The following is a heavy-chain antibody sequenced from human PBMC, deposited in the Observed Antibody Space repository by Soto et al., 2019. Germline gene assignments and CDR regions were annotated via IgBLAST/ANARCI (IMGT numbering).Heavy chain of an antibody. D-gene: IGHD6-13*01. J-gene: IGHJ6*02. CDR2: ISYDGSNK. V-gene: IGHV3-30-3*01. CDR3: ASGVGIAAAGPSHNYYYYYGMDV. CDR1: GFTFSSYA. Sequence: PGGSLRLSCAASGFTFSSYAMHWVRQAPGKGLEWVAVISYDGSNKYYADSVKGRFTISRDNSKNTLYLQMNSLRAEDTAVYYCASGVGIAAAGPSHNYYYYYGMDVWGQGTTVTVSS.